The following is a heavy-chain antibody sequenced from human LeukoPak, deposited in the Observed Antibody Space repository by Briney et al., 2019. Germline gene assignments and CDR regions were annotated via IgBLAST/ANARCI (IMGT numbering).Heavy chain of an antibody. Sequence: SETLSPTCTVSGGSISSSTYYWGWIRQPPGKGLEWIGSIYYSGSTYYNPSLKSRVTISEDTSKNQFSLKLSSVTAADTAVYYCARISGAMVYPWGQGTLVTVSS. CDR1: GGSISSSTYY. CDR3: ARISGAMVYP. V-gene: IGHV4-39*07. J-gene: IGHJ5*02. CDR2: IYYSGST. D-gene: IGHD5-18*01.